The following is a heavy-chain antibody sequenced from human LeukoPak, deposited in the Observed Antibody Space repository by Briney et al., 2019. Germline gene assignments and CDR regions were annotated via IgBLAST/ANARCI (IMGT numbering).Heavy chain of an antibody. CDR3: ARVGGWEPKLHGVTFDY. J-gene: IGHJ4*02. D-gene: IGHD1-26*01. CDR2: IYYSGST. V-gene: IGHV4-59*08. Sequence: SETLSLTCTVSGGSISSYYWSWIRQPPGKGLEWIGYIYYSGSTNYNPSLRSRVTVSVDTSKNQFPLKLSSVTAADTAVYFCARVGGWEPKLHGVTFDYLGQGTLVTVSS. CDR1: GGSISSYY.